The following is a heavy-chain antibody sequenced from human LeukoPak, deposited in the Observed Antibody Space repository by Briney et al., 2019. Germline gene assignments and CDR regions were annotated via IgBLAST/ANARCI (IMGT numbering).Heavy chain of an antibody. D-gene: IGHD6-19*01. J-gene: IGHJ5*02. Sequence: GGSLSLSCAASGFTFSSYWMSWFRQAPGRGLEWVANRKQDGGDKYYVDSVKGRFTISRDNSRNTLFLQMDSLSIVDTAVYFCAKEKVAYYSSAWAGLFDTWGQGALVTVSS. CDR1: GFTFSSYW. V-gene: IGHV3-7*04. CDR2: RKQDGGDK. CDR3: AKEKVAYYSSAWAGLFDT.